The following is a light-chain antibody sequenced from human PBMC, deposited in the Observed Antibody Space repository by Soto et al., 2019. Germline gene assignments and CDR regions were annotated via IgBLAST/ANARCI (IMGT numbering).Light chain of an antibody. CDR3: NSYTSHTTRGV. Sequence: QSALTQPASVSGSPGQSITISCTGAYSDIGGYNYVSWYQQHPGKAPKLMIYDVTNRPSGVSYRFSGSKSGNTASLTISGLQADDAADYSGNSYTSHTTRGVFGGGTKLTVL. CDR1: YSDIGGYNY. J-gene: IGLJ2*01. CDR2: DVT. V-gene: IGLV2-14*03.